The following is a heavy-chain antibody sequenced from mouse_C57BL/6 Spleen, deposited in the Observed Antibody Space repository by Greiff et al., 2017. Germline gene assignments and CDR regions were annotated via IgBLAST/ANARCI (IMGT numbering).Heavy chain of an antibody. J-gene: IGHJ3*01. CDR1: GFTFSSYG. V-gene: IGHV5-6*01. Sequence: EVHLVESGGDLVKPGGSLKLSCAASGFTFSSYGMSWVRQTPDKRLEWVATISSGGSYTYYPDSVKGRFTISRDNAKNTLYLQMSSLKSEDTAMYYCARDGSSYDAWFAYWGQGTLVSVSA. CDR2: ISSGGSYT. D-gene: IGHD1-1*01. CDR3: ARDGSSYDAWFAY.